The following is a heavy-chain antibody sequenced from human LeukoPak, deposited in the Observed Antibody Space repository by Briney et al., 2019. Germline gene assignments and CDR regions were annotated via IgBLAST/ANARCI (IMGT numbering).Heavy chain of an antibody. V-gene: IGHV1-69*04. J-gene: IGHJ4*02. CDR2: IIPILGIA. D-gene: IGHD3-22*01. CDR3: ARDRYYYDSSGQQIFDY. Sequence: ASVKVSCKSSGGTFSSYAISWVRQAPGQGLEWMGRIIPILGIANYAQKFQGRVTITADKSTSTAYMELSSLRSEDTAVYYCARDRYYYDSSGQQIFDYWGQGTLVTVSS. CDR1: GGTFSSYA.